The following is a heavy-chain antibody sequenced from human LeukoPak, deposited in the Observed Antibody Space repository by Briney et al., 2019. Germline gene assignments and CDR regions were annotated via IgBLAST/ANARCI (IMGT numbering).Heavy chain of an antibody. J-gene: IGHJ4*02. CDR3: ARGAQYCTNGVRYASGWYSDY. D-gene: IGHD2-8*01. V-gene: IGHV4-4*07. CDR1: GGSISSYY. Sequence: PSETLSLTCTVSGGSISSYYWSWIRQPAGKGLEWIGRIYTSGSTNYNPSLKSRVTMSVDTSKNQFSLKLSSVTAADMAVYYCARGAQYCTNGVRYASGWYSDYWGQGTLATVSS. CDR2: IYTSGST.